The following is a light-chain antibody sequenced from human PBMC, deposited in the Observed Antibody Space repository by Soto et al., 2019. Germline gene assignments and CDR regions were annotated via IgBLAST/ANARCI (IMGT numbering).Light chain of an antibody. CDR2: GAS. J-gene: IGKJ1*01. Sequence: EIVMTQSPATLSVSPGERATLSCRSSQSVSSNLAWYQQKPGQGPRLLIYGASTRATGIPARFSGSGSGTEFTLTISSLQSEDFAVYYCQQYNNWPPVTFGQGTKVEIK. V-gene: IGKV3-15*01. CDR1: QSVSSN. CDR3: QQYNNWPPVT.